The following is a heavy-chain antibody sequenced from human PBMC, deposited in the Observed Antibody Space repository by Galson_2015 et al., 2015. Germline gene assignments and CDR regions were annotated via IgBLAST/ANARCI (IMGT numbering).Heavy chain of an antibody. V-gene: IGHV3-9*01. D-gene: IGHD2-15*01. CDR1: GFTFDDYA. CDR2: ISWNSGSI. Sequence: SLRLSCAASGFTFDDYAMHWVRQAPGKGLEWVSGISWNSGSIDYADSVKGRFTISRDNAKNSLYLQMNSLRAEDTALYYCAKQGSAATSPLYGMDVWGQGTTVTASS. J-gene: IGHJ6*02. CDR3: AKQGSAATSPLYGMDV.